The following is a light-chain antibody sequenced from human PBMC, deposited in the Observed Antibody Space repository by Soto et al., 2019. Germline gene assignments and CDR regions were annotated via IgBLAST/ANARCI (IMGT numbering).Light chain of an antibody. CDR2: AAS. CDR3: QQSFRTLVT. CDR1: QSISTY. Sequence: DIQMIQSPSSPSASVGDRVTITCRASQSISTYLNWYQQKPGKAPKLLIYAASSLQSGVPSRFSGSGSGTDFTLTINNLQPDDFATYYCQQSFRTLVTFGQGTRLEIK. J-gene: IGKJ5*01. V-gene: IGKV1-39*01.